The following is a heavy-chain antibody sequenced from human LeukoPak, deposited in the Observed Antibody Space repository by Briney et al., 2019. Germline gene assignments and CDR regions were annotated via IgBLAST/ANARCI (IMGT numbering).Heavy chain of an antibody. Sequence: GGSLRLSCAASGFTFSRFAMSWVRQAPGKGLEWVAVIAYDGSRAFYADSVKGRFTISRDNSKNTMSVQMDDLRAEDTAVYYCTRYNNDHFDYWGQGTLVTVSS. CDR3: TRYNNDHFDY. J-gene: IGHJ4*02. V-gene: IGHV3-33*08. CDR1: GFTFSRFA. D-gene: IGHD1-14*01. CDR2: IAYDGSRA.